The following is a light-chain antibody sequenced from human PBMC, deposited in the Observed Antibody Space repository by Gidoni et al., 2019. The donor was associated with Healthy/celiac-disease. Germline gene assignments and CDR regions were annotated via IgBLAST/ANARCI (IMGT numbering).Light chain of an antibody. V-gene: IGLV2-14*03. Sequence: QSALTQPASVSGSPGQSITISCTGTSSDVGGYNYVSWYLQHPGKAPKLMIYDVRNRPSGVSNRFSCSKSGNTASLTISGLQAEYAADYYCSSYTSSSTLFYVFGTGTKVTVL. CDR3: SSYTSSSTLFYV. CDR1: SSDVGGYNY. J-gene: IGLJ1*01. CDR2: DVR.